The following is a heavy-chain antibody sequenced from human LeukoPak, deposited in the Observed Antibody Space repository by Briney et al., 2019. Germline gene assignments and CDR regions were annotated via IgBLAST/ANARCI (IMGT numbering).Heavy chain of an antibody. J-gene: IGHJ4*02. Sequence: SGGSLRLSCAASGFIFSSYTMNWVRQAPGKGLEWVSSITSGSTYIYYADSVKGRFTISRDNSKNMIYLEMTSLKAEDTAVYYCAKERNLEIAVAGTIFDSWGQGTLVTVSS. CDR3: AKERNLEIAVAGTIFDS. CDR2: ITSGSTYI. D-gene: IGHD6-19*01. CDR1: GFIFSSYT. V-gene: IGHV3-21*01.